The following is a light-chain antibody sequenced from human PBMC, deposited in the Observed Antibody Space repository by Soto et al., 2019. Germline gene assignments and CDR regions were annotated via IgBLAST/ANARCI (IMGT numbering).Light chain of an antibody. Sequence: DIPMTQSPSSVSASVGDRVTITCQASQDISSWLAWYQQKPGKVPKLLIYAASSLQSGVPSRFSGSGAGTHFTLTISSLQPEDFATYYCQQANSFPITFGQRTRLDIK. CDR3: QQANSFPIT. V-gene: IGKV1-12*01. J-gene: IGKJ5*01. CDR2: AAS. CDR1: QDISSW.